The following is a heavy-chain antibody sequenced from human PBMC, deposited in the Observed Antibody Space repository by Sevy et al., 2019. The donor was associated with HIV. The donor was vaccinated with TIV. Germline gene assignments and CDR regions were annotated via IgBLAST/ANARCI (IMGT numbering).Heavy chain of an antibody. CDR1: GYTYTSYG. J-gene: IGHJ4*02. CDR2: ISAYNGNT. Sequence: ASVKVSCKASGYTYTSYGISWVRRAPGQGLEWIGWISAYNGNTNYAQKLQGRVTMTTDTSTSTAYMELRSLRSDDTAVYYCARASVVVPAADFDYWGQGTLVTVSS. V-gene: IGHV1-18*04. D-gene: IGHD2-2*01. CDR3: ARASVVVPAADFDY.